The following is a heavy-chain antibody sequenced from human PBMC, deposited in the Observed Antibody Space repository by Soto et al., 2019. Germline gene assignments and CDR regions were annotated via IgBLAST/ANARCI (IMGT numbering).Heavy chain of an antibody. Sequence: QVQLVQSGAEVKKPGSSVKVSCKASGGTFSSYAISWVRQAPGQGLEWMGGIIPIFGTANYAQKFQGRVTSTADESTSTAYMELSSLRSEDTAVYYCATQGPLAAAGPPGYYYYGMDVWGQGTTVTVSS. CDR2: IIPIFGTA. J-gene: IGHJ6*02. V-gene: IGHV1-69*12. D-gene: IGHD6-13*01. CDR1: GGTFSSYA. CDR3: ATQGPLAAAGPPGYYYYGMDV.